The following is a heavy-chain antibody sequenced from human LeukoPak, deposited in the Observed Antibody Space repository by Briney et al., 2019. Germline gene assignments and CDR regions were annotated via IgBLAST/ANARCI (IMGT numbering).Heavy chain of an antibody. J-gene: IGHJ4*02. D-gene: IGHD2-15*01. V-gene: IGHV3-33*01. CDR3: AREPYIVVVVAATGY. Sequence: GRSLRLSCAASGFTFSSYGMYWVRQAPGKGLEWVAVIWYDGSNKYYADSVKGRFTISRDNSKNTLYLQMNSLRAEDTAVYYCAREPYIVVVVAATGYWGQGTLVTVSS. CDR2: IWYDGSNK. CDR1: GFTFSSYG.